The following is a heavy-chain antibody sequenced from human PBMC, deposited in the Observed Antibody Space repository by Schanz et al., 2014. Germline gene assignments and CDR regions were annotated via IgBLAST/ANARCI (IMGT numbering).Heavy chain of an antibody. D-gene: IGHD3-10*01. J-gene: IGHJ5*02. CDR3: ARAPPLVRGIAGWFGP. CDR1: GFNFITFA. Sequence: EVHLVESGGGLVQPGGSLRLPCAASGFNFITFAMSWVRQAPGKGPEWVSAIGGDASRTYYAASVKGRFTISRDNSKSTLYLQMNSRRADDPAVYYCARAPPLVRGIAGWFGPWGQGSLVTVSS. V-gene: IGHV3-23*04. CDR2: IGGDASRT.